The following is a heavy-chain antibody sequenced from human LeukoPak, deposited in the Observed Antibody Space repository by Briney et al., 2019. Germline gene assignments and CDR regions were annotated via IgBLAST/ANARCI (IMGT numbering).Heavy chain of an antibody. J-gene: IGHJ4*02. CDR1: GFTFSNAW. Sequence: GGPLRLSCAASGFTFSNAWMSWVRQAPGKGLEWVGRIKSKTDGGTTDYAAPVKGRFTISRDDSKNTLHLQMNSLKTEDTAVYYCTTPYYYDSSGYSWGQGTLVTVSS. D-gene: IGHD3-22*01. CDR3: TTPYYYDSSGYS. V-gene: IGHV3-15*01. CDR2: IKSKTDGGTT.